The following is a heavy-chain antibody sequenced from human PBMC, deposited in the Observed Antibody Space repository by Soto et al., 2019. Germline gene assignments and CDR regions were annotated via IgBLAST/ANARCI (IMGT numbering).Heavy chain of an antibody. CDR3: ARSTPPGVWYYYYYMDV. J-gene: IGHJ6*03. CDR2: MNPNSGNT. D-gene: IGHD3-16*01. CDR1: GYTFTSYD. Sequence: SVKGACKAAGYTFTSYDINWGRKATGQGLEWMGWMNPNSGNTGYAQKFQGRVTMTRNTSISTAYMELSSLRSEDTAVYYCARSTPPGVWYYYYYMDVWGKGTTVTVSS. V-gene: IGHV1-8*01.